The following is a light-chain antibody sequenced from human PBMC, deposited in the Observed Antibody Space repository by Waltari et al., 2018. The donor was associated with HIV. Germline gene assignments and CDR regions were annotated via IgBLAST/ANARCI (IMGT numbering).Light chain of an antibody. Sequence: DIQMTQSPSSLSAFVGDSVTITCRASPSISTYVNWYQHKPGRATMLLIYAASSLQSGVPSRFSGSGSGTAFTLTISSLQPEDFATYYCQQSFRGLTFGGGTKVETK. CDR3: QQSFRGLT. J-gene: IGKJ4*01. CDR2: AAS. V-gene: IGKV1-39*01. CDR1: PSISTY.